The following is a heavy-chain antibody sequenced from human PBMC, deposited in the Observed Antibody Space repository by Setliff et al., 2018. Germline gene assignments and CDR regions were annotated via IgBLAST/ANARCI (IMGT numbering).Heavy chain of an antibody. CDR2: ISAYNGNT. CDR1: GYTFTSYG. J-gene: IGHJ4*02. V-gene: IGHV1-18*01. CDR3: ARDPRYNWNYALDY. D-gene: IGHD1-7*01. Sequence: AASVKVSCKASGYTFTSYGISWVRQAPGQGLEWMGWISAYNGNTNYAQKLQGRVTMTTDTSTSTAYMELRSLRSDDTAVYYCARDPRYNWNYALDYWGQGTLVTVSS.